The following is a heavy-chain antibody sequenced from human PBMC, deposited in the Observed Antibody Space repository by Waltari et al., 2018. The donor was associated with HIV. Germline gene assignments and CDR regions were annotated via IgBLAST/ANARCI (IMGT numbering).Heavy chain of an antibody. Sequence: EVQLVDSGGGLVKPGGSLRLSCAASGFTFSDYSMNWVRQSPGKGRAGVSSISSAGSFMYYADSLKGRFTISRDNAQNSMYLQMNNLRADDSAMYYCARDSRGTSWSLNWFDPWGQGTLVTVSS. CDR2: ISSAGSFM. J-gene: IGHJ5*02. CDR1: GFTFSDYS. D-gene: IGHD6-13*01. CDR3: ARDSRGTSWSLNWFDP. V-gene: IGHV3-21*02.